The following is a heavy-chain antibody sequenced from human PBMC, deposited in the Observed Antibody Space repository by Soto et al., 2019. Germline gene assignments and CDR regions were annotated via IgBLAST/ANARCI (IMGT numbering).Heavy chain of an antibody. CDR2: IIPIFGTA. V-gene: IGHV1-69*13. Sequence: GASVKLSCKASGGTFSSYAISWVRQAPGQGLEWMGGIIPIFGTANYAQKFQGRVTITADESTSTAYMELSSLRSEDTAVYYCARECRTLLLTGYRGFYFDYWGQGTLVTVSS. CDR3: ARECRTLLLTGYRGFYFDY. CDR1: GGTFSSYA. J-gene: IGHJ4*02. D-gene: IGHD3-9*01.